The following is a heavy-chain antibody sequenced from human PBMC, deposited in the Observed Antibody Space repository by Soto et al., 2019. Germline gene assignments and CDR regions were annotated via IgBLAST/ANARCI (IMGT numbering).Heavy chain of an antibody. Sequence: QVQLVQSGAEVKKPGSSVKVSCKASGGTFSSYAISWVRQAPGQGLEWMGGIIPIFGTANYAQKFQGRVPLTSDESTSTDYLALSSVRSEGRAVYYCARDRVRRRLPGWVQGDYWGQGSLVTVSS. J-gene: IGHJ4*02. CDR1: GGTFSSYA. D-gene: IGHD6-25*01. CDR3: ARDRVRRRLPGWVQGDY. V-gene: IGHV1-69*05. CDR2: IIPIFGTA.